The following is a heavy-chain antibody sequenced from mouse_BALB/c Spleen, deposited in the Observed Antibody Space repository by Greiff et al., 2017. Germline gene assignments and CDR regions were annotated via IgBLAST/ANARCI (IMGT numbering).Heavy chain of an antibody. CDR3: ARVGNYYVYWYFDV. CDR2: IDPANGNT. J-gene: IGHJ1*01. Sequence: EVQLQQSGAELVKPGASVKLSCTASGFNITDTYMHWVKQRPEQGLEWIGRIDPANGNTKYDPKFQGKATITADTSSNTAYLQLSSLTSEDTAVYYCARVGNYYVYWYFDVWGAGTTVTVSS. CDR1: GFNITDTY. V-gene: IGHV14-3*02. D-gene: IGHD1-1*01.